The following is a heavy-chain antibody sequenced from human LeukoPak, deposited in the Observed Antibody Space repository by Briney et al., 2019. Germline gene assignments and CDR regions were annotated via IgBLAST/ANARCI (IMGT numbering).Heavy chain of an antibody. D-gene: IGHD6-19*01. CDR1: GFTVSSNY. V-gene: IGHV3-53*01. CDR2: IYSGGST. Sequence: GGSLRLSCAASGFTVSSNYMSWVRQAPGKGLEWVSVIYSGGSTYYADSVKGRFTIFRDNSKNTLYLQMNSLRAEDTAVYYCVRELVAGYFDYWGQGTLVTVSS. CDR3: VRELVAGYFDY. J-gene: IGHJ4*02.